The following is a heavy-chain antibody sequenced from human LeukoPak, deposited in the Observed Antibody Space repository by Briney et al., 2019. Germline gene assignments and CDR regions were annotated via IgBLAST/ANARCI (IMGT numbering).Heavy chain of an antibody. CDR2: IYPGDSDT. Sequence: GESLKISCKGSGYSFTSYWIGWVRQMPGKGLEWMGIIYPGDSDTRYSPSFQGQVTISADKSISTAYLQWSSLKASDTAMYYCARHGSRLALYYGMDVWGQGTTVTVSS. J-gene: IGHJ6*02. V-gene: IGHV5-51*01. CDR1: GYSFTSYW. CDR3: ARHGSRLALYYGMDV. D-gene: IGHD6-19*01.